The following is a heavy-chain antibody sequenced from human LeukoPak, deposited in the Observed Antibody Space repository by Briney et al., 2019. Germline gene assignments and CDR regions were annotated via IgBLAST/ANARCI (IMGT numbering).Heavy chain of an antibody. D-gene: IGHD6-19*01. CDR1: GFTFSSYW. J-gene: IGHJ3*02. V-gene: IGHV3-7*01. CDR2: IKQDGSER. Sequence: PGGSLRLSCAASGFTFSSYWMIWLRQAPGKGLEWVANIKQDGSERYYVDSVKGRFTISRDNAKNSLYLQMNSLRAEDTAVYYCARDPKQWLADAFDIWGQGTMVTVSS. CDR3: ARDPKQWLADAFDI.